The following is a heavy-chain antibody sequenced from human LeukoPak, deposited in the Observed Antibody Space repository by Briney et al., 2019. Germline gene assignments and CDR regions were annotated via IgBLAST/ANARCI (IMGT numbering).Heavy chain of an antibody. CDR3: ARGHYQLS. D-gene: IGHD2-2*01. V-gene: IGHV3-7*01. Sequence: PGGSLRLSCAASGFTFTSYSMNWVRQAPGKGLEWVASIKEEGSEKHYVDSVKGRFTISRDNAKNSLYLQMNSLRAEDTPVYYCARGHYQLSWGQGILVTVSS. CDR2: IKEEGSEK. CDR1: GFTFTSYS. J-gene: IGHJ5*02.